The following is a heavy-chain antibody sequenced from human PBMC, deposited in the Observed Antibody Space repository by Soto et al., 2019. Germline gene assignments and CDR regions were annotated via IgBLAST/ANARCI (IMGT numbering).Heavy chain of an antibody. J-gene: IGHJ6*02. CDR1: GGSISSSSYY. V-gene: IGHV4-39*01. D-gene: IGHD3-22*01. Sequence: SETLSLTCTVSGGSISSSSYYWGWIRQPPGKGLEWIGSIYYSGSTYYNPSLKSRVTISVDTSKNQFSLKLSSVTAADTAVYYCAGQTADSSGYYSADVWGQGTTVTV. CDR2: IYYSGST. CDR3: AGQTADSSGYYSADV.